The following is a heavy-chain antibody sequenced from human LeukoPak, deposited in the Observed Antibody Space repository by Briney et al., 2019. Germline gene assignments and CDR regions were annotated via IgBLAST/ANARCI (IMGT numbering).Heavy chain of an antibody. CDR1: GFTFSSYA. CDR3: AKDFGRAIDYVWGSYRYPSLGY. D-gene: IGHD3-16*02. J-gene: IGHJ4*02. Sequence: PGGSLRLSCAASGFTFSSYAMSWVRQAPGKGLEWVSAISGSGGSTYYADSAKGRFTISRGNSKNTLYLQMNSLRAEDTAVYYCAKDFGRAIDYVWGSYRYPSLGYWGQGTLVTVSS. V-gene: IGHV3-23*01. CDR2: ISGSGGST.